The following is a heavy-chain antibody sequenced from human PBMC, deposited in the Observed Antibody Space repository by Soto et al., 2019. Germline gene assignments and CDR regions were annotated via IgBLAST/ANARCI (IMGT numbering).Heavy chain of an antibody. CDR3: AVPRGMATITLDY. J-gene: IGHJ4*02. CDR1: GYTFTSYA. D-gene: IGHD5-12*01. CDR2: INAGNGNT. V-gene: IGHV1-3*01. Sequence: QVQLVQSGAEVKKPGASVKVSCKASGYTFTSYAMHWVRQAPGQRLEWMGWINAGNGNTKYSQKFQGRVTITRDTSASTAYMELSSLRSEDTAVYYCAVPRGMATITLDYWGQGTLITVSS.